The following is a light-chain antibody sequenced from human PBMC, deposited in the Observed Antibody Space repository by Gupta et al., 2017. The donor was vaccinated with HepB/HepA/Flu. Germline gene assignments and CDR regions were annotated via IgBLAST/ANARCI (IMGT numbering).Light chain of an antibody. CDR1: QSIARY. J-gene: IGKJ1*01. CDR3: QQGFTLPWT. Sequence: DIQMTQSPSSLSASLGDRVTITCRASQSIARYLNLYEKRPGKAPKLLISSASSLQSGVPSRFSGSGSGTEFSLTISSLRGEDSTTYYCQQGFTLPWTFGQGTKVEI. CDR2: SAS. V-gene: IGKV1-39*01.